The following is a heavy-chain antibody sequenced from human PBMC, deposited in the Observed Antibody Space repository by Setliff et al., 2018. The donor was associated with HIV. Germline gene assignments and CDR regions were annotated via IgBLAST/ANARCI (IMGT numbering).Heavy chain of an antibody. CDR2: ISGFNGNT. CDR1: GYTFTTFG. V-gene: IGHV1-18*01. Sequence: ASVKVSCEASGYTFTTFGLSWVRQAPGQGLEWMGWISGFNGNTNYAQILQDRVTVTTDTSTSTAYMELRSLRSDDTAVYYCARAGGFCNAANCLRSYDAFDIWGQGTTVTVSS. CDR3: ARAGGFCNAANCLRSYDAFDI. J-gene: IGHJ3*02. D-gene: IGHD2-15*01.